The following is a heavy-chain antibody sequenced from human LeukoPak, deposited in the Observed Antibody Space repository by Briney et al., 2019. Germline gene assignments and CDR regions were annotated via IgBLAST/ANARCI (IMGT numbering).Heavy chain of an antibody. J-gene: IGHJ4*02. V-gene: IGHV4-59*01. D-gene: IGHD3-3*01. Sequence: PSETLSLTCTVSGGSISSYYWSWIRQPPGKGLEWIGYIYYSGSTNYNPSLKSRVTISVDTSKNQFSLKLSSVTAADTAVYYCARGSSDYDFWSGLFDYWGQGTLVTVSP. CDR1: GGSISSYY. CDR2: IYYSGST. CDR3: ARGSSDYDFWSGLFDY.